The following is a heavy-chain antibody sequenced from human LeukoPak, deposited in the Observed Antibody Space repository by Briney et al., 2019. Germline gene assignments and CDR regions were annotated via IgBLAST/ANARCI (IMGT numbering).Heavy chain of an antibody. CDR2: IFPSGGEI. CDR3: ATYRQVLLPFES. V-gene: IGHV3-23*01. D-gene: IGHD2-8*02. Sequence: GGSLRLSCEASGFTFSTFATIWVRQPPGKGLEWVSSIFPSGGEIHYADSVRGRFTISRDNSKSTLSLQMNSLRAEDTAIYYCATYRQVLLPFESWGQGTLVTVSS. J-gene: IGHJ4*02. CDR1: GFTFSTFA.